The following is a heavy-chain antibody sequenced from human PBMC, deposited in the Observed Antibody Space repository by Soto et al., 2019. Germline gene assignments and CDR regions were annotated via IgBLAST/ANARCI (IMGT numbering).Heavy chain of an antibody. Sequence: QVQLVESGGGVVQPGRSLRLSCAASGFTFSSYGMHWVRQAPGKGLEWVAVIWYDGSNKYYADSVKGRFTISRDNSKNTLYLQMNSLRAEDTAVYYCARDRWRGFGVVSVDYWGQGTLVTVSS. CDR2: IWYDGSNK. D-gene: IGHD3-3*01. V-gene: IGHV3-33*01. J-gene: IGHJ4*02. CDR3: ARDRWRGFGVVSVDY. CDR1: GFTFSSYG.